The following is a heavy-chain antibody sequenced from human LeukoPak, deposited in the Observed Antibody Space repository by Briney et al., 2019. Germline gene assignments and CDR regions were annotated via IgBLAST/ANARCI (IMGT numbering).Heavy chain of an antibody. CDR1: GGSISSSSYY. D-gene: IGHD5-18*01. V-gene: IGHV4-39*01. CDR3: ATIMWIQLGADY. CDR2: IYYSGST. J-gene: IGHJ4*02. Sequence: SESLSLTCAVSGGSISSSSYYWGWIRQPPGKGLEWIGSIYYSGSTYYNPSLKNRVTISVDTSKNQFSLKLSSVTAADTAVYYCATIMWIQLGADYWGQGTLVTVSS.